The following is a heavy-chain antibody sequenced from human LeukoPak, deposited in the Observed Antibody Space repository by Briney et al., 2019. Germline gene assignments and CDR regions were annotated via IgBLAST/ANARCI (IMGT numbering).Heavy chain of an antibody. CDR1: GGSISSYY. CDR3: TRDSWDSNFYYYMDV. J-gene: IGHJ6*03. CDR2: IYTSGST. V-gene: IGHV4-4*07. Sequence: SETLSLTCTVSGGSISSYYWSWIRQPAGKGLEWIGRIYTSGSTNYNPSLKSRVTMSLDTSKNQFSLKLSSVTAADTAVYYCTRDSWDSNFYYYMDVWGKGTTVTVSS. D-gene: IGHD1-26*01.